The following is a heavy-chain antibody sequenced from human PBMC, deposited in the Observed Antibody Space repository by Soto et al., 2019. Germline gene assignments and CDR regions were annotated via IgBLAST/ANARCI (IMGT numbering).Heavy chain of an antibody. J-gene: IGHJ4*02. CDR1: GFTFSSYA. Sequence: QVQLVESGGGMVQPGRSLRLSCAASGFTFSSYAMHWVREAPGKGLEWVALISYDGSDKDYADSVKGRFTISRDNSRNTLFLQMNSLRAEDTAVYYCARDYYKYYDSSGYYRSPAYWGQGTLVTVSS. CDR3: ARDYYKYYDSSGYYRSPAY. D-gene: IGHD3-22*01. V-gene: IGHV3-30-3*01. CDR2: ISYDGSDK.